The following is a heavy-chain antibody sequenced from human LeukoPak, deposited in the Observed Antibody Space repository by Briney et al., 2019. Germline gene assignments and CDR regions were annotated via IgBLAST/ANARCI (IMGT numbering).Heavy chain of an antibody. J-gene: IGHJ4*02. Sequence: SETLSLTCAVYGGSFSGYYWSWIRQPPGKGLEWIGEINHSGSTNYNPSLKSRVTISVDTSKNQFSLKLSSVTAADTAVYYCARGLVRQQLPPFWLAMKCYFDYWGQGTLVTVSS. CDR1: GGSFSGYY. V-gene: IGHV4-34*01. D-gene: IGHD6-13*01. CDR2: INHSGST. CDR3: ARGLVRQQLPPFWLAMKCYFDY.